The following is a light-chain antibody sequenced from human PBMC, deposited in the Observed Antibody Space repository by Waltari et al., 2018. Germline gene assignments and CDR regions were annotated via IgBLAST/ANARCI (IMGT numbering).Light chain of an antibody. V-gene: IGKV3-15*01. Sequence: EIVMTQSPATLSVSPGETISLSCRASQSVNINLAWYQLKPVQAPRLLMHGASTRATGIPARFSGSGSGAEFTLTISSLQSEDFAVYCCQQYKNWPRTFGQGTKVEIK. CDR1: QSVNIN. CDR2: GAS. J-gene: IGKJ1*01. CDR3: QQYKNWPRT.